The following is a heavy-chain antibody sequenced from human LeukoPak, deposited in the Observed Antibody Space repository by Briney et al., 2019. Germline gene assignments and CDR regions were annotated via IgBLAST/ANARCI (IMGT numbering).Heavy chain of an antibody. CDR3: ARAMVRGDVVPANWFDP. V-gene: IGHV4-38-2*02. Sequence: SETLSLTCTASGYSISSGYYWGWIRQPPGKGLEWIGSIYHSGSTYYNPSLKSRVTISVDRSKNQFSLKLSSVTAADTAVYYCARAMVRGDVVPANWFDPWGQGTLVTVSS. J-gene: IGHJ5*02. CDR2: IYHSGST. D-gene: IGHD3-10*01. CDR1: GYSISSGYY.